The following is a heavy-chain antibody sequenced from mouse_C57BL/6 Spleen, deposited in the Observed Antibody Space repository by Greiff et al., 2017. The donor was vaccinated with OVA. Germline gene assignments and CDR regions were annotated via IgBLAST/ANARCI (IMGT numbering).Heavy chain of an antibody. J-gene: IGHJ2*01. Sequence: VQLVESGAELVKPGASVKISCKASGYAFSSYWMNWVKQRPGKGLEWIGQIYPGDGDTNYNGKFKGKATLTADKSSSTAYMQLSSLTSEDSAVYFCAMDDGYYVDYWGQGTTLTVPS. V-gene: IGHV1-80*01. CDR1: GYAFSSYW. CDR2: IYPGDGDT. CDR3: AMDDGYYVDY. D-gene: IGHD2-3*01.